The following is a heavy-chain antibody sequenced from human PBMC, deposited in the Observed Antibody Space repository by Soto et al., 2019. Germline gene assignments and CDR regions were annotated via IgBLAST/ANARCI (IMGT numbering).Heavy chain of an antibody. CDR2: IWYDGSNK. D-gene: IGHD3-10*01. CDR1: GFTFSSYG. Sequence: GGSLRLSCAASGFTFSSYGMHWVRQAPGKGLEWVAVIWYDGSNKYYADSVKGRFTISRDNSKNTLYLQMNSLRAEDTAVYYCARDGSPPPGSGRPNYYYYYMDVWGKGTTVTVSS. CDR3: ARDGSPPPGSGRPNYYYYYMDV. V-gene: IGHV3-33*01. J-gene: IGHJ6*03.